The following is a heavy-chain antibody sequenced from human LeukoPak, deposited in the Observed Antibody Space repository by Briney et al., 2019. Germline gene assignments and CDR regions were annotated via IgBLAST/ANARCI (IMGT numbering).Heavy chain of an antibody. V-gene: IGHV3-23*01. J-gene: IGHJ6*03. CDR2: ISGSGGST. D-gene: IGHD3-3*01. CDR1: GFTFSSYA. Sequence: GGSLRLSCAASGFTFSSYAMSWVRQAPGKGLEWVSAISGSGGSTYYADSVKGRFTISRDNSKNTLYLQMNSLRAEDTAVYYCAKDGMRSGYYYYYYYMDVWGKGTTVTVSS. CDR3: AKDGMRSGYYYYYYYMDV.